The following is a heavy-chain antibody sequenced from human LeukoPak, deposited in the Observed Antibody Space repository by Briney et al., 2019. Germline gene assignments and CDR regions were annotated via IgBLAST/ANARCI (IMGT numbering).Heavy chain of an antibody. V-gene: IGHV3-9*01. CDR2: ISWNSGSI. CDR3: ARETVVVPAARYYDFEAFDY. J-gene: IGHJ4*02. Sequence: GGSLRLSCAASGFTFDDYAMHWVRQAPGKGLEWVSGISWNSGSIGYADSVKGRFTISRDNAKNSLYLQMNSLRAEDTAVYYCARETVVVPAARYYDFEAFDYWGQGTLVTVSS. D-gene: IGHD2-2*01. CDR1: GFTFDDYA.